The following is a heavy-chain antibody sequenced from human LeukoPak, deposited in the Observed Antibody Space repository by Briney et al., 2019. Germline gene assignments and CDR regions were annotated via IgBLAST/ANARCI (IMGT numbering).Heavy chain of an antibody. J-gene: IGHJ4*02. D-gene: IGHD3-10*01. V-gene: IGHV3-48*02. CDR3: ARRISGSYLDY. CDR2: ITSRSTT. Sequence: GGSLRLSCAASGFAFSTYGMNWVRQAPGKGLEWISYITSRSTTYYPDSVRGRFTISRDNAKNSPYLEMNGLRDDDTAVYYCARRISGSYLDYWGKGTLVTVSS. CDR1: GFAFSTYG.